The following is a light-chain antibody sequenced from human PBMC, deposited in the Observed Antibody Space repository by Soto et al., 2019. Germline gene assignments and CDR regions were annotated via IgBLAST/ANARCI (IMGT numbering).Light chain of an antibody. V-gene: IGKV1-27*01. J-gene: IGKJ4*01. CDR1: LPISNY. CDR2: AAS. Sequence: DIQMTQSPSAVSATIGDRVTIPCRASLPISNYLAWYQQKPGKIPNLLIYAASTLQAGVPSRFSGSGSGTDFTLTISSLQPGDFATYYCPQATSFPLTSCGRTIVDIK. CDR3: PQATSFPLT.